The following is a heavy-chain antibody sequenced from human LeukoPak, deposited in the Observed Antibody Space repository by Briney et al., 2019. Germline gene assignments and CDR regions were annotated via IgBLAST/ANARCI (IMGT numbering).Heavy chain of an antibody. V-gene: IGHV4-59*08. CDR3: ARQDVATSHDAFDI. CDR2: IYYSGST. Sequence: PSETLSLTCIVSGGSISKYYWTWIRQPPGKGLEWIGYIYYSGSTNYNPSLKSRVTISVDTSKNQFSLKLSSVTAADTAVYYCARQDVATSHDAFDIWGQGTMVTVSS. J-gene: IGHJ3*02. D-gene: IGHD5-12*01. CDR1: GGSISKYY.